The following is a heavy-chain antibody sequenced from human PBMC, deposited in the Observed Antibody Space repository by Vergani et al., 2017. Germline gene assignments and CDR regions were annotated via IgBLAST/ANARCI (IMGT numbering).Heavy chain of an antibody. Sequence: QVQLVQSGAEVKKPGASVKVSCKVSGYTLTELSMHWVRQAPGKGLEWMGGFDPEDGETIYAQKFQGRVTMTEDTSTDTAYMELSRLRSDDTAVYYCARVLLAEYYYGSGSPFDYWGQGTLVTVSS. CDR2: FDPEDGET. J-gene: IGHJ4*02. CDR1: GYTLTELS. D-gene: IGHD3-10*01. CDR3: ARVLLAEYYYGSGSPFDY. V-gene: IGHV1-24*01.